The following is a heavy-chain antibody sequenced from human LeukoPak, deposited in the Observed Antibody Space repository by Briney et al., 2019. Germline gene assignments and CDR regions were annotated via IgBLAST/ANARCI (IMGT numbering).Heavy chain of an antibody. J-gene: IGHJ4*02. CDR3: ARDPPAAGSTEFDL. Sequence: ASVKVSCKASGFTFTDYYVQWVRQAPGQGLEWMGSIHPKSGNTKFAQKFQGRVTVTRDTSISAAYMELSRLTSDDTAVYYCARDPPAAGSTEFDLWGQGTLVTVSS. D-gene: IGHD6-13*01. V-gene: IGHV1-2*02. CDR2: IHPKSGNT. CDR1: GFTFTDYY.